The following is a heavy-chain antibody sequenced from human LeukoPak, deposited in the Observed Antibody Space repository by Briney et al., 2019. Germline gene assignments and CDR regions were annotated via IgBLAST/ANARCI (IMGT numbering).Heavy chain of an antibody. CDR1: GYTFTDYY. Sequence: ASVKVSCKASGYTFTDYYIHWVRQAPGQGLEWMGWINPNSGGTNYAQKLQGRVTMTTDTSTSTAYMELRSLRSDDTAVYYCARLTMVRGVPKPHDDYWSQGTLVTVSS. J-gene: IGHJ4*02. D-gene: IGHD3-10*01. CDR3: ARLTMVRGVPKPHDDY. CDR2: INPNSGGT. V-gene: IGHV1-2*02.